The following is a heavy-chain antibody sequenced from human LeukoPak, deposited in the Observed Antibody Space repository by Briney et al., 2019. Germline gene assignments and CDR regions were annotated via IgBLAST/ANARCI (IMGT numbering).Heavy chain of an antibody. D-gene: IGHD1-26*01. CDR3: ARRAFISGSYYWYFDL. CDR2: ISSSGSTI. CDR1: GFTFSDYY. V-gene: IGHV3-11*01. Sequence: GGSLRLSCAASGFTFSDYYMSWIRQAPGKGLEWVSYISSSGSTIYYADSVKGRFTISRDNAKNSLYLQMNSLRAEDTAVYFCARRAFISGSYYWYFDLWGRGTLVTVSS. J-gene: IGHJ2*01.